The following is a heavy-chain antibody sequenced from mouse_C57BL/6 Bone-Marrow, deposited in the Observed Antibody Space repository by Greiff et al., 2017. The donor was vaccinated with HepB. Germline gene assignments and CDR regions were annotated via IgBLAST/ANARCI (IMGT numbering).Heavy chain of an antibody. CDR1: GFTFSSYA. Sequence: EVKLMESGEGLVKPGGSLKLSCAASGFTFSSYAMSWVRQTPEKRLEWVAYISSGGDYIYYADTVKGRFTISRDNARNTLYLQMSSLKSEDTAMYYCTRDPYYYGSSYDAYWGQGTLVTVSA. CDR3: TRDPYYYGSSYDAY. J-gene: IGHJ3*01. V-gene: IGHV5-9-1*02. CDR2: ISSGGDYI. D-gene: IGHD1-1*01.